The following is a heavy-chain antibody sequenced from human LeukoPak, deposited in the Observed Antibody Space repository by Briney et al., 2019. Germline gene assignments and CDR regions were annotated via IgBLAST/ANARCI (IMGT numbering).Heavy chain of an antibody. J-gene: IGHJ4*02. V-gene: IGHV3-9*01. D-gene: IGHD6-19*01. CDR2: INWNSGNI. CDR1: GFTFDDYA. CDR3: AKGSSGSYGNFDY. Sequence: GRSLRLSCAASGFTFDDYAMHWARKAPGKGLEWVSGINWNSGNIGYADSVKGRFTISRDNAKNSLHLQMNSLRAEDTALYYCAKGSSGSYGNFDYWGQGTLVTVSS.